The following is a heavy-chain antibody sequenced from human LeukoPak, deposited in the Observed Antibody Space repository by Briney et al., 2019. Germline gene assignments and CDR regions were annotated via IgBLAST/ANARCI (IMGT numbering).Heavy chain of an antibody. CDR2: ISSSSSYI. Sequence: GGSLRLSCAASGFTFSSYSMNWVRQAPGKGLEWVSSISSSSSYIYYAASVKGRFTISRDNAKNSLYLQMNRLRAEDTAVYYCARERQLERLAFGKEGSAFDYWGQGTLVTVSS. V-gene: IGHV3-21*01. CDR3: ARERQLERLAFGKEGSAFDY. D-gene: IGHD1-1*01. J-gene: IGHJ4*02. CDR1: GFTFSSYS.